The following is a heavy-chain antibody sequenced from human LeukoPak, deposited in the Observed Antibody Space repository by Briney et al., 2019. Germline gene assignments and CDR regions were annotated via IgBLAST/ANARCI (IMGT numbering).Heavy chain of an antibody. J-gene: IGHJ4*02. V-gene: IGHV4-39*07. CDR3: ARDESTMVRGVIPY. D-gene: IGHD3-10*01. CDR1: GGSISSGDYY. Sequence: SETLSLTCTVSGGSISSGDYYWIWIRQPPGKGLEWIGEIYHSGSTNYNPSLKSRVTISVDKSKNQFSLKLSSVTAADTAVYYCARDESTMVRGVIPYWGQGTLVTVSS. CDR2: IYHSGST.